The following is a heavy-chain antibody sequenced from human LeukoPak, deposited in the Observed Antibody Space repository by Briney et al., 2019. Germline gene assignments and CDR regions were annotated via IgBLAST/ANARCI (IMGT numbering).Heavy chain of an antibody. CDR1: GFTFSSYA. CDR3: ARTTVTTYEFDY. D-gene: IGHD4-17*01. CDR2: ISYDGSNK. Sequence: GGSLRLSCAASGFTFSSYAMHWVRQAPGKWLEWVAVISYDGSNKYYADSVKGRFTISRDNAKNSLYLQMNSLRAEDTALYYCARTTVTTYEFDYWGQGTLVTVSS. V-gene: IGHV3-30*04. J-gene: IGHJ4*02.